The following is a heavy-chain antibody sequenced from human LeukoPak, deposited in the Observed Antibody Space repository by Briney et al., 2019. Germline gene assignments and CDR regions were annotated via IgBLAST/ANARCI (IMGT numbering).Heavy chain of an antibody. D-gene: IGHD5-24*01. V-gene: IGHV3-53*01. CDR3: ARGDGYNFFDY. CDR1: AFTFSSYW. CDR2: FYVGGAT. J-gene: IGHJ4*02. Sequence: PGGSLRLSCAASAFTFSSYWMHWVRQAPGKGLEWVSVFYVGGATYYADSVKGRFTISRDNSENTLYLQMKSLRAEDTAVYYCARGDGYNFFDYWGQGTLVTVSS.